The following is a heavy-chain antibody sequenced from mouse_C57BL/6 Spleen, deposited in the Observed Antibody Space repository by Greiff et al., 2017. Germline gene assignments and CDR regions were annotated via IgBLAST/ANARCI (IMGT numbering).Heavy chain of an antibody. CDR3: ARTDYYGSGDY. V-gene: IGHV5-17*01. CDR2: ISSGSSTI. Sequence: EVKLMESGGGLVKPGGSLKLSCAASGFTFSDYGMHWVRQAPEKGLEWVAYISSGSSTIYYADTVKGRFTISRDNAKNTLFLQMTSLRSEDTAMYYCARTDYYGSGDYWGQGTTLTVSS. CDR1: GFTFSDYG. D-gene: IGHD1-1*01. J-gene: IGHJ2*01.